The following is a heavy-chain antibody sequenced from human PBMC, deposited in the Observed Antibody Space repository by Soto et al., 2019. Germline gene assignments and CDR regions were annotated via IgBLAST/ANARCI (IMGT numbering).Heavy chain of an antibody. D-gene: IGHD2-15*01. Sequence: GGPLILSFAAFRLTFIDYFPSCLRQAPGKGLEWVSYISSSGSTIYYADSVKGRFTISRDNAKNSLYLQMNSLRAEDTAVYYCARRYCSGGSCSSLFDYWGQGT. CDR3: ARRYCSGGSCSSLFDY. V-gene: IGHV3-11*01. J-gene: IGHJ4*02. CDR2: ISSSGSTI. CDR1: RLTFIDYF.